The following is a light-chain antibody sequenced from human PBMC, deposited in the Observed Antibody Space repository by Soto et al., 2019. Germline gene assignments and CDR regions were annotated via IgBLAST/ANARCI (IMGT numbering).Light chain of an antibody. V-gene: IGKV1-5*01. J-gene: IGKJ1*01. CDR2: DAS. CDR3: QQYYTYWHM. Sequence: DIQMTQSPSTLSASVGDRVIITCRASQSISDYLAWYQQKPGKAPKLLIYDASNLESGVPSTFSGSGSRTEFTLTISSLQPDDFATYYCQQYYTYWHMFGQGTRVEIK. CDR1: QSISDY.